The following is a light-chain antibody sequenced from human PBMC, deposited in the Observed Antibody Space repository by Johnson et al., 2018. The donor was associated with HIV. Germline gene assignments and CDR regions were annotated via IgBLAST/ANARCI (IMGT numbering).Light chain of an antibody. J-gene: IGLJ1*01. Sequence: QSVLTQSPSVSEAPGQKVTISCSGSSSNIGNNYVSWYQQLPGTAPKLLIYDNSKRPSGIPDRFSGSKSGTSATLVITGLQPGDEANYHCATWHSSLSVYVFATGTKVTVL. CDR2: DNS. CDR1: SSNIGNNY. CDR3: ATWHSSLSVYV. V-gene: IGLV1-51*01.